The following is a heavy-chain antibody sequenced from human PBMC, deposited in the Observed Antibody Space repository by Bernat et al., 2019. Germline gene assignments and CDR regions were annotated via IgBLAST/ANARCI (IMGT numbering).Heavy chain of an antibody. V-gene: IGHV3-33*01. CDR3: ARGLWFGELFYGMDV. J-gene: IGHJ6*02. Sequence: QVQLVESGGGVVQPGRSLRLSCAASGFTFSSYGMHWVRQAPGKGLEGVAVIWYDGSNKYYADSVKGRFTISRDNSKNTLYLQMNSLRAEDTAVYYCARGLWFGELFYGMDVWGQGTTVTVSS. CDR2: IWYDGSNK. CDR1: GFTFSSYG. D-gene: IGHD3-10*01.